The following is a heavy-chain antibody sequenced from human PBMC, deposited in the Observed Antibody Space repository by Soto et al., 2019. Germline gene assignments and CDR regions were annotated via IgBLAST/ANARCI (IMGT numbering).Heavy chain of an antibody. J-gene: IGHJ4*02. D-gene: IGHD6-13*01. CDR3: AREEVRIIAAGTFDY. CDR1: GYTFTSNY. V-gene: IGHV1-46*01. CDR2: INPGTGNT. Sequence: VASVKVSCKASGYTFTSNYVHWVRQAPGQGLEWMGIINPGTGNTVYTQEFQGRVTMTRDTSTSTVYMELSSLRSEDTAVYYCAREEVRIIAAGTFDYWGQGSLVTVSS.